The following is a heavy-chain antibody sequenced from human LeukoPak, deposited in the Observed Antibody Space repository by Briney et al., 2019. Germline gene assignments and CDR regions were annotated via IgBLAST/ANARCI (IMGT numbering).Heavy chain of an antibody. V-gene: IGHV3-74*01. J-gene: IGHJ5*02. CDR1: GFTFSSYW. D-gene: IGHD6-13*01. Sequence: GGSLRLSCAASGFTFSSYWMHWVRQAPGKGLVWVSRINSDGSGTSYADSVKGRFTISRDNAKNTLYLQMNSLRAEDTAVYYCARLIAAASNWFDPWGQGTLVTVSS. CDR2: INSDGSGT. CDR3: ARLIAAASNWFDP.